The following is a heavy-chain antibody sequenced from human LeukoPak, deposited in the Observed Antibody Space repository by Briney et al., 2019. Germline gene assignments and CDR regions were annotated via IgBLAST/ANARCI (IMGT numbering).Heavy chain of an antibody. J-gene: IGHJ4*02. V-gene: IGHV3-21*01. CDR3: ARDLDYGDYKPLDY. Sequence: PGGSLRLSCAASGFTVSSNYMSWVRQAPGKGLEWVSSISSSSSYIYYADSVKGRFTISRGNAKNSLYLQMNSLRAEDTAVYYCARDLDYGDYKPLDYWGQGTLVTVSS. D-gene: IGHD4-17*01. CDR1: GFTVSSNY. CDR2: ISSSSSYI.